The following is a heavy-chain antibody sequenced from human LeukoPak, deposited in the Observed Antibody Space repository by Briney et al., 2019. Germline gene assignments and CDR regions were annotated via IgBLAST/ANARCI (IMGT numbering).Heavy chain of an antibody. V-gene: IGHV3-74*01. J-gene: IGHJ4*02. CDR1: GFTFTSYW. D-gene: IGHD2-15*01. CDR3: ARGGSWYFDH. CDR2: VSSDGSNT. Sequence: GGSLRLSCAASGFTFTSYWMHWVRQAPGKGLVWVSRVSSDGSNTRYADSVKGRFTISRDNAKNTLSLQMNSLRAEDTAVYYCARGGSWYFDHWGQGTLVTVSS.